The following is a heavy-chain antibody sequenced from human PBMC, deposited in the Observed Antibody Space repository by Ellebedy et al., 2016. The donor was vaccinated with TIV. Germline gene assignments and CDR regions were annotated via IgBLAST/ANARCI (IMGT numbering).Heavy chain of an antibody. Sequence: ASVKVSXXASGYSFTNYYMHWVRQAPGQGLEWMGIINPRGGTTTYAPTFQGRVTMTGDTSTSTVYMDLSGLKVDDTAVYFCARGSCTSTSCNPLYSFYYYMDVWGEGTTVTVSS. CDR3: ARGSCTSTSCNPLYSFYYYMDV. V-gene: IGHV1-46*01. CDR1: GYSFTNYY. CDR2: INPRGGTT. J-gene: IGHJ6*03. D-gene: IGHD2-2*01.